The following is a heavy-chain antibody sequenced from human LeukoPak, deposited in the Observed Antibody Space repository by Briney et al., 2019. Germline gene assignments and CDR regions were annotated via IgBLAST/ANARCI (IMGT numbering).Heavy chain of an antibody. CDR2: ISYDGSNK. CDR1: GFTFSSYG. Sequence: GGSLRLSCAASGFTFSSYGMHWVRQAPGKGLEWVAVISYDGSNKYYADSVKGRFTISRDNSKNTLYLQMNSLRAEDTAVYYCAKDFTFTARGLSDYYGMDVWGQGTTVTVSS. J-gene: IGHJ6*02. V-gene: IGHV3-30*18. D-gene: IGHD5-18*01. CDR3: AKDFTFTARGLSDYYGMDV.